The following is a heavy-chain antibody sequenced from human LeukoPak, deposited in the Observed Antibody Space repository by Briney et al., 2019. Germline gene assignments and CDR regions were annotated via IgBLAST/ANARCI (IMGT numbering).Heavy chain of an antibody. Sequence: PSETLSLTCTVSGGSISSHYWSWIRQPPGEGLEWIGYIYYSGSTNYNPSLKSRVTISVDTSKTQFSLKLSSVTAADTAVYYCARGGRRDNVFDYWGQGTLVTVSS. V-gene: IGHV4-59*11. D-gene: IGHD1-1*01. CDR2: IYYSGST. CDR1: GGSISSHY. J-gene: IGHJ4*02. CDR3: ARGGRRDNVFDY.